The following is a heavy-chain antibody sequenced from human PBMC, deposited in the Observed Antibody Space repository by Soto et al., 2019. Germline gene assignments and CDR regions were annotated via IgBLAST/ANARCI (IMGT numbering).Heavy chain of an antibody. Sequence: HPGGSLRLSCAASGFTFSSYSMNWVRQAPGKGLEWVSYISSSSSTIYYADSVKGRFTISRDNAKNSLYLQMNSLRDEDTAVYYCARDKGPDYGGNSYSDVWGQGTTVTVSS. CDR2: ISSSSSTI. J-gene: IGHJ6*02. V-gene: IGHV3-48*02. CDR3: ARDKGPDYGGNSYSDV. CDR1: GFTFSSYS. D-gene: IGHD4-17*01.